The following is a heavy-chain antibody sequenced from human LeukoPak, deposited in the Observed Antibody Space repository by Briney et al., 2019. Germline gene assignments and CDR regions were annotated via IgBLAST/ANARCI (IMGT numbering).Heavy chain of an antibody. V-gene: IGHV1-8*01. CDR3: ARIVATTDGGY. CDR1: GYTFTSYD. CDR2: MNPNSGNT. J-gene: IGHJ4*02. Sequence: ASVKVSCKSSGYTFTSYDINWVRQATAQGLAWMGWMNPNSGNTGYAQKFQGRVTMNRNTSLSTAYMEQSSLRAEDTAVYYCARIVATTDGGYWGQGTLVTVSS. D-gene: IGHD5-12*01.